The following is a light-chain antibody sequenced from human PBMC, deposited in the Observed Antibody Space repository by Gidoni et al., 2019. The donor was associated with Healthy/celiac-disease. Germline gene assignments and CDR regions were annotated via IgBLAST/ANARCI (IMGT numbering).Light chain of an antibody. CDR2: AAS. V-gene: IGKV1-39*01. CDR1: QSISSY. Sequence: DLQVTQSPPSLSASVGDRVTITCRASQSISSYLNGYQQKTRKAPNLLIYAASSFQSGGPSRFIGSGAATDVTPTIISRQPEDFSTYYCQQSYSTPPYTFGQGTKLEIK. CDR3: QQSYSTPPYT. J-gene: IGKJ2*01.